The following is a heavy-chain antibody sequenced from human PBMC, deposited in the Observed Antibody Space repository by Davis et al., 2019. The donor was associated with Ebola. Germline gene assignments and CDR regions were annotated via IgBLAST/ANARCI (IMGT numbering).Heavy chain of an antibody. CDR2: INSDGSST. D-gene: IGHD3-3*01. CDR3: ATSDVLRFLEWSNPPS. CDR1: GFTFSSYW. Sequence: HTGGSLRLSCAASGFTFSSYWMHWVRQAPGKGLVWVSRINSDGSSTSYADSVKGRFTISRDNSKNTLYLQMNSLRAEDTAVYYCATSDVLRFLEWSNPPSWGQGTLVTVSS. V-gene: IGHV3-74*01. J-gene: IGHJ5*02.